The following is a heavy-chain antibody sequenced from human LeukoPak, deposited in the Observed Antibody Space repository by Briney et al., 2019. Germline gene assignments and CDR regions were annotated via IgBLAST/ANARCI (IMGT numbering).Heavy chain of an antibody. CDR2: ISSDGDST. J-gene: IGHJ4*02. V-gene: IGHV3-64*01. CDR1: GFTFSTYA. CDR3: AREVAYYDY. Sequence: GGSLRLSCAASGFTFSTYAMHWVRQAPGKGLEYVSAISSDGDSTYYANSVKGRFTISRDNSKNTLYLQMGSLRAEDMAVYYCAREVAYYDYWGQGTLVTVSS. D-gene: IGHD2-15*01.